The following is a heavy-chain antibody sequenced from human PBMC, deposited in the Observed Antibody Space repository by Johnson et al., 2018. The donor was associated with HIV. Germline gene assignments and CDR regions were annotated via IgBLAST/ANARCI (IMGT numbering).Heavy chain of an antibody. CDR3: ARDKPIVVVMKSDAFDI. V-gene: IGHV3-48*04. CDR2: ITWNSGEI. Sequence: EVQLVESGGGLVQPGRSLRLSCAASGFTVSSNYMSWVRQAPGKGLEWVSGITWNSGEIVYADSVEGRFTISRDNTKNSLYLQMNSLRAEDTAVYYCARDKPIVVVMKSDAFDIWGQGTMVTVSS. D-gene: IGHD3-22*01. J-gene: IGHJ3*02. CDR1: GFTVSSNY.